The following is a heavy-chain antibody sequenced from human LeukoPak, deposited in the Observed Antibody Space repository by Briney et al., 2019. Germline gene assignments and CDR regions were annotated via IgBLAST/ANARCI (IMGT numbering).Heavy chain of an antibody. CDR3: VSGGCCVSTFCYLWNAFDI. CDR2: ISSNGNTI. CDR1: GFTFSSCE. V-gene: IGHV3-48*03. Sequence: PGGSLRLSCAASGFTFSSCEMNWVRQAPGKGLEWVSYISSNGNTIYYADSVEGRFTISRDYAKNSLYLQMNSLRAEDTAVYYCVSGGCCVSTFCYLWNAFDIWGRGTMVTVSS. D-gene: IGHD2-2*01. J-gene: IGHJ3*02.